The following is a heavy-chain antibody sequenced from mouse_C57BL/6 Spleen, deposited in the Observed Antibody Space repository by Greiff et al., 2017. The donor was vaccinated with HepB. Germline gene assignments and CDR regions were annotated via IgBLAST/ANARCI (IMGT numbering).Heavy chain of an antibody. CDR2: IRSKSNNYAT. Sequence: EVMLVESGGGLVQPKGSLKLSCAASGFSFNTYAMNWVRQAPGKGLEWVARIRSKSNNYATYYADSVKDRFTISRDDSESMLYLQMNNLKTEDTAMYYCVRQGGLAYFDYWGQGTTLTVSS. CDR1: GFSFNTYA. CDR3: VRQGGLAYFDY. J-gene: IGHJ2*01. V-gene: IGHV10-1*01.